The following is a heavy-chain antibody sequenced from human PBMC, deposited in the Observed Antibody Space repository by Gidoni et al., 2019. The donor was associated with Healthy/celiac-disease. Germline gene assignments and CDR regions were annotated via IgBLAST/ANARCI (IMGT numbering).Heavy chain of an antibody. J-gene: IGHJ6*02. V-gene: IGHV3-15*07. CDR1: GVTFSNAL. CDR3: TTDEGLWFGDQRGMDV. Sequence: EVQLVESGGGLVKPGGSLRLSCAASGVTFSNALRRWARQAPGTGVGWVGRIKSKTDGGTTDYAAPVKGRFTISRDDSKNTLYLQMNSLKTEDTAVYYCTTDEGLWFGDQRGMDVWGQGTTVTVSS. D-gene: IGHD3-10*01. CDR2: IKSKTDGGTT.